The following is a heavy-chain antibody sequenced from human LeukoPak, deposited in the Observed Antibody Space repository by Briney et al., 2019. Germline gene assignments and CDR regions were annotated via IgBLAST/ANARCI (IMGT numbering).Heavy chain of an antibody. CDR2: INANSGGT. J-gene: IGHJ4*02. Sequence: ASVKVSCKASGYTFTGYYIHWVRQAPGQGLEWMGRINANSGGTEYQQKFQGRVTMTRDTSISTAYVEVNWLISDDTAIYYCARDVSSTPNWKFDYWGQGTLVTVSS. D-gene: IGHD1-20*01. CDR3: ARDVSSTPNWKFDY. V-gene: IGHV1-2*06. CDR1: GYTFTGYY.